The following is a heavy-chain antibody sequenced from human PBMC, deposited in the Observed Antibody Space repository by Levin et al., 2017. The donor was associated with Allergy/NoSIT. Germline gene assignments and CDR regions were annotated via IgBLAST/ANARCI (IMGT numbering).Heavy chain of an antibody. CDR2: MSGSGDST. CDR3: AKTKYQLLVDPFDI. CDR1: GFTFRTYA. Sequence: PGGSLRLSCAASGFTFRTYAMAWVRQAPGKGLEWVSTMSGSGDSTYYADSVRGRFTISRDTSKNTLYLQMNSLRAEDTAMYYCAKTKYQLLVDPFDIWGQGTMVTVSP. D-gene: IGHD2-2*01. J-gene: IGHJ3*02. V-gene: IGHV3-23*01.